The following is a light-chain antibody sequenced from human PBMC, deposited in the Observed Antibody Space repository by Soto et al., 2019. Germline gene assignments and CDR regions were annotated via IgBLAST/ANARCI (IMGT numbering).Light chain of an antibody. Sequence: QSALTQPASVSGSPGQSITISCTGTRSDVGTYNYVAWYKQYPGKAPQLIIYEVTNRPSGVSDRFSGSKSGNTASLTISGLQAEDEADYYCISYTRSSTPYVFGTGTKLTVL. CDR1: RSDVGTYNY. CDR3: ISYTRSSTPYV. CDR2: EVT. J-gene: IGLJ1*01. V-gene: IGLV2-14*01.